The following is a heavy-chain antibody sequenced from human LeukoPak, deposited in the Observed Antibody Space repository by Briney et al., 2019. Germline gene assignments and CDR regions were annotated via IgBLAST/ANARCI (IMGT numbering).Heavy chain of an antibody. CDR2: IKQDGSEK. D-gene: IGHD5-18*01. CDR1: GFTSSSYW. CDR3: ARCGRLWIQLPWV. Sequence: GGSLRLSCAASGFTSSSYWMSWVRQAPGKGLEWVANIKQDGSEKYYVDSVKGRFTISRDNAKNSLYLQMNSLRAEDTAVYYCARCGRLWIQLPWVWGQGTLVTVSS. J-gene: IGHJ4*02. V-gene: IGHV3-7*04.